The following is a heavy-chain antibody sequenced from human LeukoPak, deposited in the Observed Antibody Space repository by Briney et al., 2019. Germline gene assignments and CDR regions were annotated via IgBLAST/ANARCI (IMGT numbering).Heavy chain of an antibody. Sequence: GGSLTLSCAASGFTFSSYAMSWVRQAPGKGLEWVSAISGSGGSTYYADSVKGRFTISRDNSKNTLYLQMNSLRAEDTAVYYCARPMTTVTTWNGYFDYWGQGTLVTVSS. V-gene: IGHV3-23*01. J-gene: IGHJ4*02. CDR3: ARPMTTVTTWNGYFDY. D-gene: IGHD4-17*01. CDR2: ISGSGGST. CDR1: GFTFSSYA.